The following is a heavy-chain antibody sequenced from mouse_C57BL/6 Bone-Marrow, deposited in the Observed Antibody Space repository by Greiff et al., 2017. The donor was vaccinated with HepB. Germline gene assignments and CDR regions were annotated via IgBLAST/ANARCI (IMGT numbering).Heavy chain of an antibody. CDR3: ARPQIYYYGKGAMDY. CDR1: GYTFTSYD. J-gene: IGHJ4*01. D-gene: IGHD1-1*01. Sequence: QVQLKQSGPELVKPGASVKLSCKASGYTFTSYDINWVKQRPGQGLEWIGWIYPRDGSTKYNEKFKGKATLTVDTSSSTAYMELHSLTSEDSAVYFCARPQIYYYGKGAMDYWGQGTSVTVSS. CDR2: IYPRDGST. V-gene: IGHV1-85*01.